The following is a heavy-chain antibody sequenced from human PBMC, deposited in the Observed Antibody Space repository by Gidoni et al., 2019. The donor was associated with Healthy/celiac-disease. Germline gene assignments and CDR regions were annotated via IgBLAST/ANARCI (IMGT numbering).Heavy chain of an antibody. CDR2: ISSSSSTI. J-gene: IGHJ4*02. D-gene: IGHD3-10*01. CDR1: GFTFSSYS. Sequence: EVQLVESGGGLVQPGGSLRLSCAASGFTFSSYSMNWVRQAPGKGLEWVSYISSSSSTIYYADSVKGRFTISRDNAKNSLYLQMNSLRAEDTAVYYCARGGYYGSGSYSRWGQGTLVTVS. CDR3: ARGGYYGSGSYSR. V-gene: IGHV3-48*01.